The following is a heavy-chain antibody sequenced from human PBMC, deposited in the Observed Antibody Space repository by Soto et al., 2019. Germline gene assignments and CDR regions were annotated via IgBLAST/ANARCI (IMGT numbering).Heavy chain of an antibody. J-gene: IGHJ6*02. CDR2: INAGDGDT. Sequence: ASVKVSCKTSGYTLTSYAMHWVRQAPGQRLEWMGWINAGDGDTKYSQKFQGRVTITRDTFANTAYMEVSSLRSEDTAIYYCAREKKTSGLSFHYYGAEVWGLGTTVTV. CDR3: AREKKTSGLSFHYYGAEV. CDR1: GYTLTSYA. V-gene: IGHV1-3*01. D-gene: IGHD2-2*01.